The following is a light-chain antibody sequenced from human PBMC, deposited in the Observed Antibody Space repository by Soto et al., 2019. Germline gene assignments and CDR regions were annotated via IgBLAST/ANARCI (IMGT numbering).Light chain of an antibody. Sequence: EIVMTQSPATLSVSPGERATLSCRASQSLSSNLAWYQQKPGQAPRPLIYGASTRATGIPAGFSGSGSVTEFTPTISSLQSDDSVVYYYQQYHHWRTFGQGTKVDIK. CDR1: QSLSSN. J-gene: IGKJ1*01. V-gene: IGKV3-15*01. CDR3: QQYHHWRT. CDR2: GAS.